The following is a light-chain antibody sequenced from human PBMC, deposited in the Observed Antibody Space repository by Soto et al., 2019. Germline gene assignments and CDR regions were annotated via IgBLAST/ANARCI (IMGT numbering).Light chain of an antibody. CDR2: DAS. CDR3: QQSDSTPYT. CDR1: QSVSSY. Sequence: EIVLTQSPATLSLSPGERATLSCRASQSVSSYLAWYQQKPGQAPRLLIYDASNRATGIPARFSGSGSGTDFTLTISSLQPEDFATYYCQQSDSTPYTFGQGTKLENK. V-gene: IGKV3-11*01. J-gene: IGKJ2*01.